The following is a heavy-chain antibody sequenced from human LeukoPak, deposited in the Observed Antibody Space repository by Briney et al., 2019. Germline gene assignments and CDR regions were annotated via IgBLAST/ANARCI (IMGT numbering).Heavy chain of an antibody. J-gene: IGHJ6*02. D-gene: IGHD1-26*01. Sequence: SVKVSYKASGGTFSIYTIRGVRQAPGQGREGMGGISTIRGIANYAQKFQGGVTNNGDKEKSKAYVEVSSLRSEDTAVYYCARVRGAGSLGYGSYYYYAMDVWGQGTPVTVSS. CDR2: ISTIRGIA. V-gene: IGHV1-69*10. CDR1: GGTFSIYT. CDR3: ARVRGAGSLGYGSYYYYAMDV.